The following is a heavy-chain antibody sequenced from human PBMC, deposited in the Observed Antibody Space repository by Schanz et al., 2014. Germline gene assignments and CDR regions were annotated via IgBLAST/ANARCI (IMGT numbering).Heavy chain of an antibody. CDR1: GYTFTSYY. V-gene: IGHV1-46*01. D-gene: IGHD6-13*01. CDR2: INPSGGST. Sequence: QVQLVQSGAEVKKPGASVKVSCKASGYTFTSYYMHWVRQAPGQGLEWMGIINPSGGSTSYAQKFQGRVTMTRDTSTSTVYRELSSLRSEDTAVYYWAKSQGSSFDSWGQGTLXTVSS. CDR3: AKSQGSSFDS. J-gene: IGHJ4*02.